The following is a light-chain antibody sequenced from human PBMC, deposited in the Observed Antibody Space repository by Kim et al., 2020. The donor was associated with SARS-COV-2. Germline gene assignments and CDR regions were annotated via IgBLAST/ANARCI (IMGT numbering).Light chain of an antibody. Sequence: SYELTQPPSVSVSPGQTASITCSGDKLGDKYACWYQRKPGQSPVLVIYQDTKRPSGIPERFSGSNSGNTATLTISGTQAMDEADYYCQTWVSSTAVFGGGTKLTVL. CDR3: QTWVSSTAV. J-gene: IGLJ2*01. CDR1: KLGDKY. V-gene: IGLV3-1*01. CDR2: QDT.